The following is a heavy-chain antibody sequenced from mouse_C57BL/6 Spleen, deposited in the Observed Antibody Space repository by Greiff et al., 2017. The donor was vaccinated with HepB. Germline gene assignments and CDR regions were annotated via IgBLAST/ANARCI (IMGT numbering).Heavy chain of an antibody. D-gene: IGHD5-1*01. CDR1: GFTFSDYG. CDR2: ISSGSSTI. J-gene: IGHJ2*01. Sequence: EVKLVESGGGLVKPGGSLKLSCAASGFTFSDYGMHWVRQAPEKGLEWVAYISSGSSTIYYADTVKGRFTISRDNAKNTLFLQMTSLRSEDTAMYYCARGGEYPYYFDYWGQGTTLTVSS. V-gene: IGHV5-17*01. CDR3: ARGGEYPYYFDY.